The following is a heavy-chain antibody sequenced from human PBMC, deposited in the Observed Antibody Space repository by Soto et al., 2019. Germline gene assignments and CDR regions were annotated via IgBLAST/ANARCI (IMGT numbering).Heavy chain of an antibody. V-gene: IGHV3-23*01. CDR3: AKRRGAGGHFDY. CDR2: VSIGGST. CDR1: GFTFSSYA. D-gene: IGHD2-15*01. Sequence: DVQLLESGGGLVQPEGSLRLSCAASGFTFSSYAMGWGRQGPGKGLEWVAVVSIGGSTHYADSVRGRFTISRDNSKNTLSLQMKSLTAEDTAVYFCAKRRGAGGHFDYWCQGALVTVSS. J-gene: IGHJ4*02.